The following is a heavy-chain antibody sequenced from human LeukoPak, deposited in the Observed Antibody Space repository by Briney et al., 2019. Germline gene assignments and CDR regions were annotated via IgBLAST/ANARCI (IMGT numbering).Heavy chain of an antibody. J-gene: IGHJ4*02. CDR3: AREPLGDYGANSGFDH. CDR1: GSSISNYY. V-gene: IGHV4-59*01. Sequence: SETLSLPCTVFGSSISNYYWNWIRQPPGKGLEWIGYIYYSGGTNYNPSLKSRVTISIDTSKNQFSLKLTSVTAADTAVYYCAREPLGDYGANSGFDHWGQGSLVTVSS. D-gene: IGHD4/OR15-4a*01. CDR2: IYYSGGT.